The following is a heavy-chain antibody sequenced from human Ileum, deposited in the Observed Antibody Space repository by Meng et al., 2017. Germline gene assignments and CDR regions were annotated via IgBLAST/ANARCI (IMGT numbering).Heavy chain of an antibody. V-gene: IGHV7-4-1*02. CDR2: INTDTGNP. D-gene: IGHD3-10*02. J-gene: IGHJ5*02. CDR1: GYTFTTYA. Sequence: ASVKVSCKASGYTFTTYAMSWVRQAPGQGLEWMGWINTDTGNPTYAQGFAGRFVFSLDTSVSTAYLQISSLKAEDTAVYYCARVLTIFRLMQKENWFDPWGQGTLVTVSS. CDR3: ARVLTIFRLMQKENWFDP.